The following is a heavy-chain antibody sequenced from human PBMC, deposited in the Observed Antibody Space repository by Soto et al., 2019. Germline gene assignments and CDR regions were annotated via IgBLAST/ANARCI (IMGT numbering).Heavy chain of an antibody. CDR1: GYTLTELS. CDR2: FDPEDGET. Sequence: GASVKVSCKVSGYTLTELSMHWVRQAPGKGLEWMGGFDPEDGETTYAQKFQGRVTMTEDTSTDTAYMELSSLRSEDTAVYYCATHPPSPSPNFDYWGQGTLVTVSS. D-gene: IGHD6-6*01. V-gene: IGHV1-24*01. J-gene: IGHJ4*02. CDR3: ATHPPSPSPNFDY.